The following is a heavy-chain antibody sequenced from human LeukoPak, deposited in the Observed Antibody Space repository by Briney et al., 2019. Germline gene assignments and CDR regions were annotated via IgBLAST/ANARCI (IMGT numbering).Heavy chain of an antibody. CDR1: GYTFTSYG. CDR2: ISAYNGNT. V-gene: IGHV1-18*01. J-gene: IGHJ4*02. CDR3: AREVVVVVAAGGSFDY. Sequence: ASVKVSCKASGYTFTSYGISWVRQAPGQGLEWMGWISAYNGNTNYAQKLQGRVTMTTDTSTSTAYMELRSLRSDDTAVYYCAREVVVVVAAGGSFDYWGQGTLVTVSS. D-gene: IGHD2-15*01.